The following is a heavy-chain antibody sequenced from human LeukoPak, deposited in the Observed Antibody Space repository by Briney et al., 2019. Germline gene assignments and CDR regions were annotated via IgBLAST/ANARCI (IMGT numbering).Heavy chain of an antibody. V-gene: IGHV1-18*01. CDR2: ISAYNGNT. J-gene: IGHJ4*02. D-gene: IGHD3-22*01. CDR3: ARDTIEYDSSGYYWGFDY. CDR1: GYTFTSYG. Sequence: ASVKVSCKASGYTFTSYGISWVRQAPGQGLEWMGWISAYNGNTNYAQKLQGRVTTTTDTSTSTAYMELRSLRSDDTAVYYCARDTIEYDSSGYYWGFDYWGQGTLVTVSS.